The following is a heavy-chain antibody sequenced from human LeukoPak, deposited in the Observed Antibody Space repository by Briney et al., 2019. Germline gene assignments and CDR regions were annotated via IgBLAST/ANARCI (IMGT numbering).Heavy chain of an antibody. D-gene: IGHD3-3*01. V-gene: IGHV3-21*01. CDR2: ISSSSSYI. Sequence: GGSLRLSCAASGFTFSSYSMNWVRQAPGKGLEWVSSISSSSSYIYYADSVKGRFTISRDNAKNSLYLQMNSLRAEDTAVYYCARGRDYDFWSGYFEFWGQGALVTVSS. CDR1: GFTFSSYS. CDR3: ARGRDYDFWSGYFEF. J-gene: IGHJ4*02.